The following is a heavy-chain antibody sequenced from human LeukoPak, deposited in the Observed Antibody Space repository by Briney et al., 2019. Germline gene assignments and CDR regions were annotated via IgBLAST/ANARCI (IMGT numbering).Heavy chain of an antibody. CDR1: GGTFSSYA. V-gene: IGHV1-69*01. CDR3: ARTPASDYYYMDI. CDR2: IIPIFGTA. J-gene: IGHJ6*03. Sequence: SVKVSCKASGGTFSSYAISWVRQAPGRGPEWMGGIIPIFGTANYAQKFQGRVTITADESTSTAYMELSSLRSEDTAVYYCARTPASDYYYMDIWGKGTTVTVSS.